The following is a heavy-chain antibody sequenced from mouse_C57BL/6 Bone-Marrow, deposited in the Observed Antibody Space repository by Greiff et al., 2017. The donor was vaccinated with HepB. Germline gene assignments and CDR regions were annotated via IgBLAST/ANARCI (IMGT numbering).Heavy chain of an antibody. V-gene: IGHV5-4*01. Sequence: EVMLVESGGGLVKPGGSLKLSCEASGFTFSSYAMSWVRQTPEKRLEWVATISDGGSYTDYPDNIKGRFTNTRDNAKNNLYLQLSHLRSEDTAMYYCARELGDGYFDYWGQGTTLTVSS. CDR3: ARELGDGYFDY. CDR2: ISDGGSYT. CDR1: GFTFSSYA. D-gene: IGHD3-1*01. J-gene: IGHJ2*01.